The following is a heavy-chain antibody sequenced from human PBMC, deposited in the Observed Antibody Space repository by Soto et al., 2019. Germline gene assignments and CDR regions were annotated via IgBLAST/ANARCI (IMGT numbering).Heavy chain of an antibody. CDR1: GGSISSGGYY. Sequence: SETLSLTCTVSGGSISSGGYYWSWIRQHPGKGLEWIGYIYYSGSTYYNPSLKSRVTISVDTSKNQFSLKLCSVTAADTAVYYCASSYCSSTSCLIVFDYWGQGTLVTVSS. CDR3: ASSYCSSTSCLIVFDY. CDR2: IYYSGST. D-gene: IGHD2-2*01. J-gene: IGHJ4*02. V-gene: IGHV4-31*03.